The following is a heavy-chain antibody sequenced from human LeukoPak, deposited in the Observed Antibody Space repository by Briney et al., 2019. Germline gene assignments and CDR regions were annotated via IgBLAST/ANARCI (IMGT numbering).Heavy chain of an antibody. CDR2: ISAYNGNT. Sequence: ASVKVSCKASGYTFTSYGISWVRQAPGQGLEWMGWISAYNGNTNYAQKLQGRVTLTTDTSTSTAYMELRSLRSDDTAVYYCGRVYSTPPYFDYWGQGTLVTVSS. J-gene: IGHJ4*02. D-gene: IGHD4-23*01. CDR3: GRVYSTPPYFDY. CDR1: GYTFTSYG. V-gene: IGHV1-18*01.